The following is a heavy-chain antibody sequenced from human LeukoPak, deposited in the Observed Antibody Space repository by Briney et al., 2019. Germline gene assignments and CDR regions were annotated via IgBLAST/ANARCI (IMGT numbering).Heavy chain of an antibody. Sequence: ASVKVSCKASGYTFTGYYMHWVRQAPGQGLEWMGRINPNSGGTNYAQKFQDRVAMTRDTSISTAYMELSRLRSDDTAVYYCARGHYGGNPYYFDYWGQGTLVTVSS. J-gene: IGHJ4*02. CDR3: ARGHYGGNPYYFDY. D-gene: IGHD4/OR15-4a*01. CDR2: INPNSGGT. CDR1: GYTFTGYY. V-gene: IGHV1-2*06.